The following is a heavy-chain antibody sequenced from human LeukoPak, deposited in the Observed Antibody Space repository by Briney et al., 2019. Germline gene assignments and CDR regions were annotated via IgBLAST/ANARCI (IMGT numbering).Heavy chain of an antibody. CDR1: GGSISSGSYY. Sequence: SQTLSLTCTVSGGSISSGSYYWRWIRQPAGKGLEWLGRIYTSGSTNYNPSLKSRVTISVDTSKNQFSLKLSSVTAADTAVYYCARASGSYFWYYFDYWGQGTLVTVSS. J-gene: IGHJ4*02. CDR3: ARASGSYFWYYFDY. V-gene: IGHV4-61*02. CDR2: IYTSGST. D-gene: IGHD1-26*01.